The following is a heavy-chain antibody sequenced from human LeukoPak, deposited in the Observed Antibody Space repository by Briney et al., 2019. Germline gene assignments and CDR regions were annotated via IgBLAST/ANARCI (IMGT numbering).Heavy chain of an antibody. Sequence: SETLSLTCTVSGGSISSSSYYWGWIRQPPGTGLEWSGSIYYSGSTYYNPSLKSRVTISVDTSKNQFSLKLSSVTAADTAVYYCARPFGDGYFDYWGQGTLVTVSS. J-gene: IGHJ4*02. V-gene: IGHV4-39*01. CDR1: GGSISSSSYY. CDR2: IYYSGST. D-gene: IGHD4-17*01. CDR3: ARPFGDGYFDY.